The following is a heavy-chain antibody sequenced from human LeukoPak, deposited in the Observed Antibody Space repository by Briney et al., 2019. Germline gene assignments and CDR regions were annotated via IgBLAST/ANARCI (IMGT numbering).Heavy chain of an antibody. D-gene: IGHD6-19*01. J-gene: IGHJ4*02. CDR3: ARGRSSSFG. CDR1: GFTFSSYG. V-gene: IGHV3-30*12. CDR2: ISYDGSNK. Sequence: GGSLRLSCAASGFTFSSYGMHWVRQAPGKGLEWVAVISYDGSNKYYADSVKGRFTISRDNAKNSLYLQMNSLRVEDTAVYSCARGRSSSFGWGQGTLVTVSS.